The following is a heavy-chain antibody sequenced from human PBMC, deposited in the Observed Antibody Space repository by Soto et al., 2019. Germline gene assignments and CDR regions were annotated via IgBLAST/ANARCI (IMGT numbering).Heavy chain of an antibody. Sequence: VQLVESGGGVVQPGRSLRLSCAASGFTFSDYAMHWVRQAPGKGLEWVAVVSHDGRNTHYADSVKGRFTISRDSSKNTVSLAMTSLRAEDTAVYYCEKGGRQWLVTSDFNYWCQGALVTVSS. V-gene: IGHV3-30*18. D-gene: IGHD6-19*01. CDR2: VSHDGRNT. CDR3: EKGGRQWLVTSDFNY. J-gene: IGHJ4*02. CDR1: GFTFSDYA.